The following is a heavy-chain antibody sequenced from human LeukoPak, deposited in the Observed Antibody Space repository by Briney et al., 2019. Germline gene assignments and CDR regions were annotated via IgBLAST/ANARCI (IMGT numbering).Heavy chain of an antibody. D-gene: IGHD2-2*01. J-gene: IGHJ3*02. V-gene: IGHV4-4*07. CDR1: GGSISSYY. CDR3: ARDAQGFFAMTFVLDAFDI. Sequence: SETLSLTCTVSGGSISSYYWSRIRQPAGKGLEWIGRIYTSGSTNYNPSLKSRVTMSVDTSKNQFSLKLSSVTAADTAVYYCARDAQGFFAMTFVLDAFDIWGQGTMVTVSS. CDR2: IYTSGST.